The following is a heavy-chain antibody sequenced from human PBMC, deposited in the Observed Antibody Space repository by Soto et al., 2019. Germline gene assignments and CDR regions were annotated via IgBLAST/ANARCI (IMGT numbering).Heavy chain of an antibody. CDR2: IYYSGNT. D-gene: IGHD3-10*01. Sequence: QVQLQESGPGLVKPSQTLSLTCTVSGGSISSGDYYWSWIRQPPGKGLEWIGYIYYSGNTYYNPSLKSRVTTSVDTSKNQFSLKLSSVTAADTAVYYCARVAGTFYWYFDLWGRGTLVTVSS. J-gene: IGHJ2*01. V-gene: IGHV4-30-4*01. CDR1: GGSISSGDYY. CDR3: ARVAGTFYWYFDL.